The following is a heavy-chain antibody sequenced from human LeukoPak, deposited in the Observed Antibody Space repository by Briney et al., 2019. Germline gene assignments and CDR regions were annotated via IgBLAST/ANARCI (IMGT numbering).Heavy chain of an antibody. CDR2: INPNSGDT. V-gene: IGHV1-2*04. D-gene: IGHD5-18*01. CDR3: ARDLQDTAMVIRGIQGWYFDL. J-gene: IGHJ2*01. Sequence: ASVKVSCKASGFTFTDYYMHWVRQAPGQGLQWMGWINPNSGDTNYAQKFQGSVTMTRDTSINTAFMEMSSLGSDDTAVYYCARDLQDTAMVIRGIQGWYFDLWGRGTLVTVSS. CDR1: GFTFTDYY.